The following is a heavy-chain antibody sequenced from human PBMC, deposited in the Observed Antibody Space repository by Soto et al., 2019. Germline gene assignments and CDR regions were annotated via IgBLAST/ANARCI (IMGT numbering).Heavy chain of an antibody. CDR3: AKVRVILVARGYFDL. CDR1: GFTFTSYA. J-gene: IGHJ2*01. CDR2: TSGGGSTA. D-gene: IGHD3-22*01. V-gene: IGHV3-23*01. Sequence: GGSLRLSCAASGFTFTSYAMSWVRQAPGKGLEWVSAITSGGGSTAYYADSVKGRFTISRDNSNNTVLLQMNSLRAEDTALYYCAKVRVILVARGYFDLWGRGTLVTVSS.